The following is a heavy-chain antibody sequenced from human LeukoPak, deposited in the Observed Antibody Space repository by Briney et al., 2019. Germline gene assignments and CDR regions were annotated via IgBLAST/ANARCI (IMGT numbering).Heavy chain of an antibody. V-gene: IGHV4-30-4*01. CDR3: ARAFGHFDL. J-gene: IGHJ2*01. CDR1: GGSISSGDYY. Sequence: SETLSLTCPVSGGSISSGDYYWGWIRQPPGKGLEWIGYIYYSGITYYNPSLKSRVTISVDTSKNQFSLKLSSVTAADTAVYYCARAFGHFDLWGRGTLVTVSS. D-gene: IGHD2/OR15-2a*01. CDR2: IYYSGIT.